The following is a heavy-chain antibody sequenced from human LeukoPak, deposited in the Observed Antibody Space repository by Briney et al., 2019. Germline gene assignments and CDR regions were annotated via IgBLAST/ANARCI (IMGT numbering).Heavy chain of an antibody. Sequence: GGSLRLSCAASGFTFSTYAMSWVRQAPGKGLEWVSAISGSGDSTYYADSVKGRFTISRDNSKNTLYLQMNSLRAHHPAVYYCAKDRSGSNYGFAYWYFDLWGRGTLVTVSS. J-gene: IGHJ2*01. CDR3: AKDRSGSNYGFAYWYFDL. V-gene: IGHV3-23*01. D-gene: IGHD5-18*01. CDR2: ISGSGDST. CDR1: GFTFSTYA.